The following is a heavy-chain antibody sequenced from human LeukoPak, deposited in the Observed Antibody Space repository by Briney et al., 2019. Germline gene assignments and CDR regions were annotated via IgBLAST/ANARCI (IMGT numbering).Heavy chain of an antibody. CDR2: IYYTGTT. V-gene: IGHV4-59*01. J-gene: IGHJ4*02. CDR1: NDSMNNYY. CDR3: ARVAVAGQVDC. Sequence: SETLSLTCTVSNDSMNNYYWSWIRQPPGKGLEWIGTIYYTGTTYYNSSLKSRVTISVDMSKNQFSLKLTSVTAADTAVFYCARVAVAGQVDCWGQGTLVTVSS. D-gene: IGHD6-19*01.